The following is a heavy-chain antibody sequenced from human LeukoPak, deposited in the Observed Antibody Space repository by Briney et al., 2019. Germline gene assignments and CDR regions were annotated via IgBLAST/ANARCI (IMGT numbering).Heavy chain of an antibody. D-gene: IGHD3-22*01. J-gene: IGHJ4*02. CDR3: ASIGLLQYFDY. Sequence: SQTLSLTCTVSGGSISSGSYYCSWIRQPAGKGLEWIGRIYTSGSTNYNPSLKSRVTISVDTSKNQFSLKLSSVTAADTAVYYCASIGLLQYFDYWAREPWSPSPQ. V-gene: IGHV4-61*02. CDR1: GGSISSGSYY. CDR2: IYTSGST.